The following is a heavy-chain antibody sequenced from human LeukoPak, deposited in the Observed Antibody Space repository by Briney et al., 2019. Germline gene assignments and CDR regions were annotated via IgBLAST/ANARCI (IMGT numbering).Heavy chain of an antibody. Sequence: GGSLRLSCAASGFTVSSNYMSWVRQALGKGLEWVSVIYSGGSTYYADSVKGRFTISRDNSKNTLYLQMNSLRAEDTAVYYCARVHELGSAHYWGQGTLVTVSS. D-gene: IGHD7-27*01. V-gene: IGHV3-66*01. CDR1: GFTVSSNY. CDR2: IYSGGST. CDR3: ARVHELGSAHY. J-gene: IGHJ4*02.